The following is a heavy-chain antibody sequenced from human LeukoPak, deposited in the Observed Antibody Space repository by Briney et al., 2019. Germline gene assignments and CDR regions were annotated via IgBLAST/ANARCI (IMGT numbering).Heavy chain of an antibody. D-gene: IGHD4-17*01. CDR3: ARDYGGKFDY. Sequence: KPSETLSLTCTVSGASISGYYWSWIRQPPGKGLEWIGYIYSSGTTNYNPSLKSRVTISVDTSKNQFSLKVRPVTAADAAVYYCARDYGGKFDYWGQGTLVTVSS. J-gene: IGHJ4*02. CDR2: IYSSGTT. V-gene: IGHV4-59*01. CDR1: GASISGYY.